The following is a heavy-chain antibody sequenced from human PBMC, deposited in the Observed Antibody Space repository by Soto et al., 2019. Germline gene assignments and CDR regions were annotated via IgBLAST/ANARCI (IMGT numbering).Heavy chain of an antibody. Sequence: ASETLSLTCTVSGGSISSYYWSWIRQPPGRGLECIGYINYSGSTNYNPSLKSRVTISVDTSKNQFSLKLSSVTAADTAVYYCARGGGYSYGGYYYGMDVWGQGTTVTVSS. CDR1: GGSISSYY. CDR3: ARGGGYSYGGYYYGMDV. J-gene: IGHJ6*02. D-gene: IGHD5-18*01. V-gene: IGHV4-59*01. CDR2: INYSGST.